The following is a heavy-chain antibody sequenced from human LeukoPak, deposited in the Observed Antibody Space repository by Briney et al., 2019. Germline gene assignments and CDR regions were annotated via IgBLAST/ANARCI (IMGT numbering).Heavy chain of an antibody. CDR1: GGSISSYY. J-gene: IGHJ4*02. CDR2: IYYSGST. V-gene: IGHV4-59*01. CDR3: ARSAVEMATIDFDY. D-gene: IGHD5-24*01. Sequence: PSETLSLTCAVYGGSISSYYWSWIRQPPGKGLEWIGYIYYSGSTNYNPSLKSRVTLSADTSKNQFSLKLSSVTAADTAVYYCARSAVEMATIDFDYWGQGTLVTVSS.